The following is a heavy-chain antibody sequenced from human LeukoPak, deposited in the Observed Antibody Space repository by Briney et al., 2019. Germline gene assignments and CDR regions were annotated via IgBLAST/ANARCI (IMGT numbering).Heavy chain of an antibody. J-gene: IGHJ4*02. CDR2: INPNSGNT. V-gene: IGHV1-8*02. Sequence: GASVKVSCKASGYTFTGYYMHWVRQAPGQGLEWMGWINPNSGNTGYAQKFQGRVTMTRNTSISTAYMELSSLRSEDTAVYYCARDVGVIRVRGASDYWGQGTLVTVSS. CDR1: GYTFTGYY. D-gene: IGHD3-10*01. CDR3: ARDVGVIRVRGASDY.